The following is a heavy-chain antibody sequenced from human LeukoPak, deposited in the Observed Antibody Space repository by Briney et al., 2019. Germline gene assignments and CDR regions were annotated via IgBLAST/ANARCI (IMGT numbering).Heavy chain of an antibody. CDR1: GFTFNNYW. V-gene: IGHV3-74*01. Sequence: GGSLRLSCAASGFTFNNYWIHWVRQVPGKGLGWVSRIYGDASRTNYADSVKRLFTISRDNVKNMVYLQMSSLTVEDTAVYYCARYCNGDTCDGALDLWGQGTLVTVSS. J-gene: IGHJ3*01. CDR2: IYGDASRT. CDR3: ARYCNGDTCDGALDL. D-gene: IGHD2-15*01.